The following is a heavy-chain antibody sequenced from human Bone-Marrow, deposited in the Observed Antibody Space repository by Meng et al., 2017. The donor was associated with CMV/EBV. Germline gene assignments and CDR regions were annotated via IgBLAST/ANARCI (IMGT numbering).Heavy chain of an antibody. J-gene: IGHJ6*02. CDR2: ISSSSSYI. D-gene: IGHD3-22*01. CDR3: VRGRGYMNKYYSMDV. CDR1: GFTFSSYS. Sequence: GESLKISCAASGFTFSSYSMNWVRQAPGKGLEWVSSISSSSSYIYYADSVKGRFTISRDNAKNSLYLQMNSLRAEDTAVYYCVRGRGYMNKYYSMDVWGQGTTVTVSS. V-gene: IGHV3-21*01.